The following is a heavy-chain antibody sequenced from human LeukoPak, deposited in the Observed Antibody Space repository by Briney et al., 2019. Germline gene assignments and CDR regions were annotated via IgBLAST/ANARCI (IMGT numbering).Heavy chain of an antibody. CDR3: SRDHPGSNSLDY. V-gene: IGHV3-74*01. CDR1: GFTFNQYW. CDR2: LKTDGSRT. Sequence: GGSLRLSCAASGFTFNQYWMHWVRQAPGAGLEWVSRLKTDGSRTNYADSVKGRFTISRDNARNTVYLQMNSLRAEDTAVYYCSRDHPGSNSLDYWGQGALVTVSS. D-gene: IGHD4-11*01. J-gene: IGHJ4*02.